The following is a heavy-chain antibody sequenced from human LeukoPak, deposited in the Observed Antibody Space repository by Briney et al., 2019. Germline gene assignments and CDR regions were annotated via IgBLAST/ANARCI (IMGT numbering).Heavy chain of an antibody. CDR2: ISVSGAST. J-gene: IGHJ3*02. D-gene: IGHD6-13*01. CDR1: GFTFSSYA. Sequence: GGSLRLSCAASGFTFSSYAMTWVRQAPGKGLEWVSAISVSGASTYYADSVKGRFTISRDNSKNTLYLQMNSLRAEDTAVYYCARWAIAAAGDDAFDIWGQGTMVTVSS. V-gene: IGHV3-23*01. CDR3: ARWAIAAAGDDAFDI.